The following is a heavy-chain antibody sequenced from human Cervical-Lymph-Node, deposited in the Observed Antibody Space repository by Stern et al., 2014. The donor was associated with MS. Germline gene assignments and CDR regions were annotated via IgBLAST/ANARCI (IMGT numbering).Heavy chain of an antibody. CDR2: INPSGAST. J-gene: IGHJ6*02. Sequence: QLQLQESGAEVKKPGASVKVSCKAPGYTFTTYYMHWVRQAPGQGLEWMGIINPSGASTRYAQKFQGRVTMTRDTSTSTVYMELSSLRSEDTAVYYCAREEAGHRLGMMDVWGQGTTVTVSS. CDR3: AREEAGHRLGMMDV. CDR1: GYTFTTYY. D-gene: IGHD6-19*01. V-gene: IGHV1-46*01.